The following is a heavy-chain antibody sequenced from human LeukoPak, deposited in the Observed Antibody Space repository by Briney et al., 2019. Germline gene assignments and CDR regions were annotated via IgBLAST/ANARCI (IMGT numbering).Heavy chain of an antibody. D-gene: IGHD3-16*02. CDR2: IFYSGSI. J-gene: IGHJ4*02. CDR1: GGSISTYNW. Sequence: PSETLSLACAVSGGSISTYNWWSWVRQPPGKGLEWIGEIFYSGSINYNPSLKSRVTLSLDKSKNQFSLQLSSVTAADTAVYYCARAHIMITFGGVIVKYYFDYWGQGTLVTVSS. CDR3: ARAHIMITFGGVIVKYYFDY. V-gene: IGHV4-4*02.